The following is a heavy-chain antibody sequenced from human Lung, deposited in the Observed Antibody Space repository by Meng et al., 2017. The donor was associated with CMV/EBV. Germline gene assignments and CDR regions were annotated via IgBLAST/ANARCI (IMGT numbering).Heavy chain of an antibody. CDR1: GGSMSSTNW. V-gene: IGHV4-4*02. J-gene: IGHJ4*02. Sequence: QGQLHGPGPGWVKPAGTLSLTCAVSGGSMSSTNWWSWVRQPPGKGLEWIGEIYHSGSTNYNPSLKSRVSISVDKSKNQFSLKLSSVTAADTAVYYCARADKVRFDYWGQGTLVTVSS. CDR2: IYHSGST. CDR3: ARADKVRFDY.